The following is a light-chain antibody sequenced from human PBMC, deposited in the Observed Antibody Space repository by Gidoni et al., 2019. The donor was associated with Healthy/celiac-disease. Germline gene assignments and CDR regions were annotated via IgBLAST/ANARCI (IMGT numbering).Light chain of an antibody. Sequence: DIERTQSPGSLAVSLDGRATINCKSSQSVLYSSNNKNYLAWYQQKPGQPPKLLIYWASTRESVVPDRFSGSGAGKDFTLTSSRLQAEDVAVYYGQQYYSTPPTFGQGTKLEIK. V-gene: IGKV4-1*01. CDR1: QSVLYSSNNKNY. CDR3: QQYYSTPPT. CDR2: WAS. J-gene: IGKJ2*01.